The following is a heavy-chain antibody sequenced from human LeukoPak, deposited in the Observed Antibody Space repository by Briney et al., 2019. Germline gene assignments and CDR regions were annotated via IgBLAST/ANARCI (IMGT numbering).Heavy chain of an antibody. CDR3: ARRSQLLQLRFDP. CDR1: GYKFSLYT. J-gene: IGHJ5*02. V-gene: IGHV1-18*01. CDR2: VSPYNDNT. Sequence: ASVKVSCKASGYKFSLYTIAWVRQAPGQGLEWMGWVSPYNDNTDYAQKFQGRVSMTAETSTNTAYMELRSLTFDDTAVYYCARRSQLLQLRFDPWGQGTLVTVSS. D-gene: IGHD4-23*01.